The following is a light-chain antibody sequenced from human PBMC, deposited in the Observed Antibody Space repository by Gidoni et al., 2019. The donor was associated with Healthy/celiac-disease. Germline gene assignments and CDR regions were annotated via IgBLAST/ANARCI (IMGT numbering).Light chain of an antibody. CDR3: QQYGSSPRFT. V-gene: IGKV3-20*01. CDR2: GAS. Sequence: EIVSTQSPGTLSLSPGERATLSCRASPSVSSSYLAWYQQKPGQAHRLLIYGASSRATGIPDRFSGSGSGTDFTLTISRLEPEDFAVYYCQQYGSSPRFTFGGGTKVEIK. CDR1: PSVSSSY. J-gene: IGKJ4*01.